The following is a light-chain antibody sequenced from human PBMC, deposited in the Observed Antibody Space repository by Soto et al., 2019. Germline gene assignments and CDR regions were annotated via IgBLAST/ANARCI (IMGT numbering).Light chain of an antibody. CDR2: GAS. Sequence: EIVMTKSPATLSVSPGERATLSCRASQTVSSNLAWYQQKPGQAPRLLIYGASTRATGVPARFSGSGSGTEFTLTIGSLQSEDFAVYYCQQYNNWWTFGQGTKVDIK. J-gene: IGKJ1*01. CDR3: QQYNNWWT. CDR1: QTVSSN. V-gene: IGKV3-15*01.